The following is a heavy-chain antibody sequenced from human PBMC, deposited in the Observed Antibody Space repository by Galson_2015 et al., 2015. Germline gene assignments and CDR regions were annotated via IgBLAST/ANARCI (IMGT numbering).Heavy chain of an antibody. CDR2: ISAYNGNT. V-gene: IGHV1-18*01. Sequence: SVKVSCKAPGYTFTSYGISWVRQAPGQGLEWMGWISAYNGNTNYAQKLQGRVTMTTDTSTSTAYMELRSLRSDDTAVYYCARDIVVVPAQSGFDYWGQGTLVTVSS. CDR1: GYTFTSYG. CDR3: ARDIVVVPAQSGFDY. J-gene: IGHJ4*02. D-gene: IGHD2-2*01.